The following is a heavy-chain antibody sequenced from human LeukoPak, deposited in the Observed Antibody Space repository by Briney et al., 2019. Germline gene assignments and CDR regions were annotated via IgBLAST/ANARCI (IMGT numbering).Heavy chain of an antibody. Sequence: PGGSLRLSCAASGFTFSSYAMHWVRQAPGKGLEWVAVIPYDGSNKYYADSVKGRFTISRDNSKNTLYLQMNSLRAEDTAVYYCASPPSYYDFWSGYTTYFDYWGQGTLATVSS. CDR3: ASPPSYYDFWSGYTTYFDY. CDR2: IPYDGSNK. CDR1: GFTFSSYA. V-gene: IGHV3-30-3*01. D-gene: IGHD3-3*01. J-gene: IGHJ4*02.